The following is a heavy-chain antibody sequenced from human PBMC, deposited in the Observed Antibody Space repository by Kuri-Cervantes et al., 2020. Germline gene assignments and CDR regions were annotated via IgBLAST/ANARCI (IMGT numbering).Heavy chain of an antibody. V-gene: IGHV3-30*04. CDR2: ISYDGSNK. CDR3: AKEGSRRDGYNCWFDP. Sequence: GGSLRLSCAASGFTFSSYAMHWVRQAPGKGLEWVAVISYDGSNKYYADSVKGRFTISRDNSKSTLYLQMSSLRAEDTAIYYCAKEGSRRDGYNCWFDPWGHGTLVTVSS. D-gene: IGHD5-24*01. CDR1: GFTFSSYA. J-gene: IGHJ5*02.